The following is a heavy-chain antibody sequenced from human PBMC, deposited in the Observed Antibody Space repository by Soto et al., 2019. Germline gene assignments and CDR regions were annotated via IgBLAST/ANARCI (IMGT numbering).Heavy chain of an antibody. D-gene: IGHD3-16*01. V-gene: IGHV3-30*19. Sequence: QVQLVESGGGVVQPGTSLRLSCVGSGFTFRSYVIHWVRQAPVKGLEWVALTSYDGSNKYYDDSVKGRFTISRDNSRNTVDLQMDNLRLEDTAIYYCARWGTTGGLDVWGQGTLVSVSS. CDR3: ARWGTTGGLDV. CDR2: TSYDGSNK. J-gene: IGHJ4*02. CDR1: GFTFRSYV.